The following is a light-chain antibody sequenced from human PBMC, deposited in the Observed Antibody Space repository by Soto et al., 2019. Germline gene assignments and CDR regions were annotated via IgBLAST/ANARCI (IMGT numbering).Light chain of an antibody. V-gene: IGKV1-9*01. Sequence: ILLTQSPSSLSASVGYSVTITCRASQDISRYLSWHQQKPGRAPKLLISAASTLQSGVPARFSGSGSGTDFTLSITSLQPEDFATYYCQQLNTYPVTFGGGTKVDI. CDR3: QQLNTYPVT. CDR1: QDISRY. CDR2: AAS. J-gene: IGKJ4*01.